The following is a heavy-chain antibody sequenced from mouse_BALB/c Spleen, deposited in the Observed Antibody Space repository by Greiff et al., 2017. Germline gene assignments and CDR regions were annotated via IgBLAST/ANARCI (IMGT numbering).Heavy chain of an antibody. CDR2: ISSGGGST. Sequence: EVKLVESGGGLVKPGGSLKLSCAASGFAFSSYDMSWVRQTPEKRLEWVAYISSGGGSTYYPDTVKGRFTISRDNAKNTLYLQMSSLKSEDTAMYYCARQGYYYGSWYFDVWGAGTTVTVSS. D-gene: IGHD1-1*01. V-gene: IGHV5-12-1*01. CDR3: ARQGYYYGSWYFDV. CDR1: GFAFSSYD. J-gene: IGHJ1*01.